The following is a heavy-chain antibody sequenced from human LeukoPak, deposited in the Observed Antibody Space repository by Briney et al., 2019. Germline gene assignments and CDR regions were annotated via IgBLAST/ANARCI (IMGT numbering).Heavy chain of an antibody. J-gene: IGHJ4*02. V-gene: IGHV1-18*01. CDR3: ATFSYGGSEEDFDY. CDR1: GYTFTSYG. CDR2: ISTYNGNT. D-gene: IGHD5-12*01. Sequence: GASVKVSCKASGYTFTSYGISWVRQAPGQGLEWMGWISTYNGNTNSAQKFQGRVTMTTDTSTSTAYMDLRSLRSDDTDVYYCATFSYGGSEEDFDYWGQGTLVTVSS.